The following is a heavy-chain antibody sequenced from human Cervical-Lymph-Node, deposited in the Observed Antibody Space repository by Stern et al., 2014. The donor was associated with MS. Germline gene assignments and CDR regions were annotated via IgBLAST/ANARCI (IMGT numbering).Heavy chain of an antibody. V-gene: IGHV3-23*04. Sequence: EVQLVVSGGGLVQPGGSLRLSCAASGFTFSTYAFSWVRQAPGKGLEWVSSISDRGVYTYYADAVKGRFTISRDNSKSMLYLEMQSLRAEDTAVYHCAKDLGRGVVVVPLYGLDVWGQGTTVTVSS. CDR2: ISDRGVYT. CDR1: GFTFSTYA. D-gene: IGHD2-2*01. CDR3: AKDLGRGVVVVPLYGLDV. J-gene: IGHJ6*02.